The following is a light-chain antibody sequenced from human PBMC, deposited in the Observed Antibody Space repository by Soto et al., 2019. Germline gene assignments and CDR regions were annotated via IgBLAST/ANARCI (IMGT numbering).Light chain of an antibody. CDR3: QQLNSYPLT. CDR2: AAS. Sequence: DIQLTQSPSFLSASVGDIVTITCRASQGVANYFACYQQKPGKAPNLLIYAASTLQGGFPSRFSGSGSVTEFTLTISSLQPEDFATYYCQQLNSYPLTFGGGTKVDIK. CDR1: QGVANY. J-gene: IGKJ4*01. V-gene: IGKV1-9*01.